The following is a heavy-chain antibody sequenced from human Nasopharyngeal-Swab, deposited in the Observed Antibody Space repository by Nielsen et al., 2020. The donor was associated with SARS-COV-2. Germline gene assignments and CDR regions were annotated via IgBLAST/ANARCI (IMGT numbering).Heavy chain of an antibody. Sequence: GESLKISCAASGFTFSSYEMNWVRQAPGKGLEWISNISSSGSTIYYADSVKGRFTISRDDAKNSLFLQMNSLRAEDTAVYYCASPLPLDYWGQGTLVTVSS. V-gene: IGHV3-48*03. CDR2: ISSSGSTI. J-gene: IGHJ4*02. CDR3: ASPLPLDY. CDR1: GFTFSSYE.